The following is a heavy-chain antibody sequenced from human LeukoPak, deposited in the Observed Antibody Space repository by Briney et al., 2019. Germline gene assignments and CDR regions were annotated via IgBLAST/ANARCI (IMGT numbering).Heavy chain of an antibody. CDR1: GGSFSVHY. CDR3: ARNDMEYSSSWWPFDY. D-gene: IGHD6-13*01. Sequence: PSETLSLTCAVFGGSFSVHYWSWIRQPPGKGPEWIGEINQSGSTTYNPSLKSRVTISVDTSKNQFSLKLSSATAADTAVYYCARNDMEYSSSWWPFDYWGQGTLVTVSS. J-gene: IGHJ4*02. CDR2: INQSGST. V-gene: IGHV4-34*01.